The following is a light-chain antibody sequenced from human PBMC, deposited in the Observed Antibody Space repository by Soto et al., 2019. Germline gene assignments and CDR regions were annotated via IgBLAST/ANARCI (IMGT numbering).Light chain of an antibody. J-gene: IGLJ3*02. V-gene: IGLV2-14*01. CDR2: DVT. CDR1: DNDVGVYNY. Sequence: QSVLTQPVSVSGSPGQSITISCTGTDNDVGVYNYVSWYQQHPGKAPKLIIYDVTNRPSRVSNRFSGSKSGNTASLTISGLQAEDEADYYCSSYTTSTTRVFGGGTKLTVL. CDR3: SSYTTSTTRV.